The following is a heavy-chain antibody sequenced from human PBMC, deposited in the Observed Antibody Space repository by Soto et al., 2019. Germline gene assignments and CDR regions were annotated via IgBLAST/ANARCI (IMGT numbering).Heavy chain of an antibody. CDR3: ARDPLWGTAMVLWYFDL. CDR2: ISYDGSNK. V-gene: IGHV3-30-3*01. Sequence: QVQLVESGGGVVQPGRSLRLSCAASGFTFSSSAMHWVRQAPGKGLEWVAVISYDGSNKYYADSVKGRFTISRDNSKNTLYLQMNSLRAEDTAVYYCARDPLWGTAMVLWYFDLWGRGTLVTVSS. J-gene: IGHJ2*01. D-gene: IGHD5-18*01. CDR1: GFTFSSSA.